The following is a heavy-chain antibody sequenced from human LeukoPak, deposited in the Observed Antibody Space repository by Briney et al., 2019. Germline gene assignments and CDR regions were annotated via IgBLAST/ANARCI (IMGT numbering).Heavy chain of an antibody. CDR3: TRDPRHFDS. CDR1: GFTFSDSH. Sequence: GGSLRLSCAASGFTFSDSHMTWVRQAPGKGVEWVAYISGSGHDINYSDSVKGRFTTSRDNAKNSPYLQMSSLRVEDTAVYYCTRDPRHFDSCGQGTLVTVSS. V-gene: IGHV3-11*04. CDR2: ISGSGHDI. D-gene: IGHD6-6*01. J-gene: IGHJ5*01.